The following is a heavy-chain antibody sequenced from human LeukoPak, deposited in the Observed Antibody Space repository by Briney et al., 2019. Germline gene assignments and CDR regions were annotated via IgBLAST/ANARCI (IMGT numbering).Heavy chain of an antibody. J-gene: IGHJ4*02. CDR2: IYTSGST. D-gene: IGHD2-2*01. V-gene: IGHV4-4*07. CDR3: ARDSPVVPEYYFDY. CDR1: GGSISSYY. Sequence: PSETLSLTCTVSGGSISSYYWSWIRQPAGKGLEWIGRIYTSGSTNYNPSLKSRVTMSVDTPKNQFSLKLSSVTAADTAVYYCARDSPVVPEYYFDYWGQGTLVTVSS.